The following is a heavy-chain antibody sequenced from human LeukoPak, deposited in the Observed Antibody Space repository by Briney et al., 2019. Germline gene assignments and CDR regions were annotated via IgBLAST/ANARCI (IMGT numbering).Heavy chain of an antibody. D-gene: IGHD2-2*01. V-gene: IGHV1-2*02. Sequence: GASVKVSCKASGYTFTGYYMHWVRQAPGQGLEWMGWINPNSGGTNYAQKFQGRVIMTRDTSISTAYMELSRLRSDDTAVYYCARVGGYCSSTSCPYYFDYWGQGTLVTVPS. CDR3: ARVGGYCSSTSCPYYFDY. CDR2: INPNSGGT. CDR1: GYTFTGYY. J-gene: IGHJ4*02.